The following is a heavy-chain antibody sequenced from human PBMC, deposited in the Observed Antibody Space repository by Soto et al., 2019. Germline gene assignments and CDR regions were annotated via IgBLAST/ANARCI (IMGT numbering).Heavy chain of an antibody. V-gene: IGHV3-73*02. J-gene: IGHJ4*02. CDR3: TRGIDVWRGYPMSYLDY. D-gene: IGHD3-3*01. CDR2: IRRKANNYAT. CDR1: GFIFSDSA. Sequence: EVQLVESGGGLVQPGGSLKLSCAASGFIFSDSALHWVRQASGKGLEWVGRIRRKANNYATTYSASVEGRFAISRDDSKNTAYLQMNRLKTEDTAIYYCTRGIDVWRGYPMSYLDYWGQGPLVTVSS.